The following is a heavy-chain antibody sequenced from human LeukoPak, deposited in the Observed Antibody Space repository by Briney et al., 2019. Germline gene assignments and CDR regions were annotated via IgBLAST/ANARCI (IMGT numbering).Heavy chain of an antibody. CDR3: ARQRFWIPYPFDY. CDR2: FFYSGNT. CDR1: GGSVTSSNYF. V-gene: IGHV4-39*01. Sequence: SETLSLTCSLSGGSVTSSNYFWAWIRQPPGKGLEWIGTFFYSGNTYYNPSLKSRVTISADTSKNQLSLNLTSVTATDAAVYYCARQRFWIPYPFDYWGPGVLVAVSS. J-gene: IGHJ4*02. D-gene: IGHD3-3*01.